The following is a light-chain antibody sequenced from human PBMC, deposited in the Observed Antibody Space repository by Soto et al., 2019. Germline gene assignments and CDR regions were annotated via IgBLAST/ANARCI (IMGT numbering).Light chain of an antibody. Sequence: EIVLTQSPGTLSLSPGERATLSCRASQSVSSSYLAWYQQKPGQAPRLLIYGASSRATVIPDRFSGSGSGTDFTLTISRLEPEVFAVYYCQQYGSSPPTFGPGTKVDIK. CDR3: QQYGSSPPT. CDR2: GAS. CDR1: QSVSSSY. J-gene: IGKJ3*01. V-gene: IGKV3-20*01.